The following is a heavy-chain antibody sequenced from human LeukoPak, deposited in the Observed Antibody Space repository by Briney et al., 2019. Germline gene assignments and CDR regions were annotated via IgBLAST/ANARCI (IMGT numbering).Heavy chain of an antibody. CDR1: GFTFSTYA. V-gene: IGHV3-30-3*01. Sequence: GGSLRLSCAASGFTFSTYAMHWVRQAPSKGLEWVAVISYDGSNNYYADSVKGRFTISRDNSKNALYLQMNSLRAEDTAVYYCARDRDCSSTSCYNVFDIWGQGTLVTVSS. CDR2: ISYDGSNN. J-gene: IGHJ3*02. D-gene: IGHD2-2*01. CDR3: ARDRDCSSTSCYNVFDI.